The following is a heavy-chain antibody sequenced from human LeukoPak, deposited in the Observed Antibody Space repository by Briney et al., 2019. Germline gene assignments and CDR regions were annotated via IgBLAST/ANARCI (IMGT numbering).Heavy chain of an antibody. Sequence: ASVMVSCKVSGYTLTELSMHWVRQAPGKGLEWMGGFDPEDGETIYAQKFQGRVTMTEGTSTDTAYMELSSLRSEDTAVYYCATGRQRYYYGSGSLDYWGQGTLVTVSS. D-gene: IGHD3-10*01. CDR2: FDPEDGET. J-gene: IGHJ4*02. V-gene: IGHV1-24*01. CDR3: ATGRQRYYYGSGSLDY. CDR1: GYTLTELS.